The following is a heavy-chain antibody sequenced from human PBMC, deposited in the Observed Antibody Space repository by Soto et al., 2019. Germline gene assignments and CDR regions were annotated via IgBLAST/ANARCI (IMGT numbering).Heavy chain of an antibody. V-gene: IGHV1-18*01. CDR1: GYTFTSYG. D-gene: IGHD3-9*01. CDR3: ARDSGYDILTGYEFDY. CDR2: ISAYNGNT. J-gene: IGHJ4*02. Sequence: GASVKVSCKASGYTFTSYGISWVRQAPGQGLEWMGWISAYNGNTNYAQKLQGRVTMTTDTSTSTAYMELRSLRSDDTAVYYCARDSGYDILTGYEFDYWGQGTLVTVSS.